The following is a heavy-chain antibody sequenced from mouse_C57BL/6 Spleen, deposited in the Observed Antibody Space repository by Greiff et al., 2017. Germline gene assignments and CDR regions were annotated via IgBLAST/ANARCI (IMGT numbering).Heavy chain of an antibody. Sequence: EVKLLESVAELVRPGASVKLSCTASGFNIKNTYMHWVKQRPEQGLEWIGRIDPANGNTKYAPKFQGKATITADTSSNTAYLQLSSLTSEDTAIYYCASITTVVDWYFDVWGTGTTVTVSS. D-gene: IGHD1-1*01. CDR1: GFNIKNTY. J-gene: IGHJ1*03. CDR3: ASITTVVDWYFDV. V-gene: IGHV14-3*01. CDR2: IDPANGNT.